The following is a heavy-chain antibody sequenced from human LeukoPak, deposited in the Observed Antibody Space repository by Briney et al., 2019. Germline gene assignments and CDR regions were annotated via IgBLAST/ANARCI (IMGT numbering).Heavy chain of an antibody. J-gene: IGHJ4*02. CDR3: ARTYYYDSSGYSLFDY. V-gene: IGHV3-23*01. CDR2: ISGSGGST. Sequence: GGSLRLSCAASGFTFSSYAMSWVRQAPGKGLEWVSAISGSGGSTYYADSVKGRFTISRDNSKNTLYLQMNSLRAEDTAVYYCARTYYYDSSGYSLFDYWGQGTLVTVSS. D-gene: IGHD3-22*01. CDR1: GFTFSSYA.